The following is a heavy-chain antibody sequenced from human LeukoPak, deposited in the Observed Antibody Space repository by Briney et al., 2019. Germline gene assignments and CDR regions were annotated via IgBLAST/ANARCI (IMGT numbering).Heavy chain of an antibody. CDR1: GGSISSSNW. CDR3: ARDRGKSYYGSGSPFDY. V-gene: IGHV4-4*02. Sequence: SETLSLTCAVSGGSISSSNWWSWVRQPPGKGLEWIGEIYHSGSTNYNPSLKSRVTISVDTSKNQFSLKLSSVTAADTAVYYCARDRGKSYYGSGSPFDYWGRGTLVTVSS. CDR2: IYHSGST. J-gene: IGHJ4*02. D-gene: IGHD3-10*01.